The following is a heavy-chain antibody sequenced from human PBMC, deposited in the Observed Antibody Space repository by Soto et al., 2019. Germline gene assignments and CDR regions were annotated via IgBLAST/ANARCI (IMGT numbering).Heavy chain of an antibody. V-gene: IGHV3-23*01. D-gene: IGHD6-13*01. Sequence: EVQLLESGGGLVQPGGSLRLSCTGSGFTFSSYAMNWVRQAPGKGLECVSTISGSGGTTYYADSVKGRFTISRDNSKNTLYLQMRSLRAEDAAVYYCAKNGRAAAMYNWFDPWGQGPVVTVSS. CDR2: ISGSGGTT. CDR3: AKNGRAAAMYNWFDP. CDR1: GFTFSSYA. J-gene: IGHJ5*02.